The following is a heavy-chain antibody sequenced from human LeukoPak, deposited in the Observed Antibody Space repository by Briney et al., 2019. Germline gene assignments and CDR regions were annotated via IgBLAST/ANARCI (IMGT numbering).Heavy chain of an antibody. D-gene: IGHD3-22*01. CDR2: IYYSGST. V-gene: IGHV4-59*11. J-gene: IGHJ6*03. CDR1: GGSISSHY. CDR3: ASAYDSSDYYYYYMDV. Sequence: PETLSLTCTVSGGSISSHYWSWIRQPPGKGLEWIGYIYYSGSTNYNPSLKSRVTISVDTSKNQFSLKLSSVTAADTAVYYCASAYDSSDYYYYYMDVWGKGTTVTVSS.